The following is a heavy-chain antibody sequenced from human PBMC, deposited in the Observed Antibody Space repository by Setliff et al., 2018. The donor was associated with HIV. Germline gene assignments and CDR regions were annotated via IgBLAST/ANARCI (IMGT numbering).Heavy chain of an antibody. Sequence: ASVKVSCKTSAYTFNSYYMHWIRQAPGQGLEWMGLIGPSGSSTTYAQNFQGRVTMSRDTSTNTVYMELSSLRSEDTAVYYCAKVPLFVVVPAALGGMDVWGQGTTVTVSS. D-gene: IGHD2-2*01. J-gene: IGHJ6*02. CDR3: AKVPLFVVVPAALGGMDV. CDR1: AYTFNSYY. CDR2: IGPSGSST. V-gene: IGHV1-46*02.